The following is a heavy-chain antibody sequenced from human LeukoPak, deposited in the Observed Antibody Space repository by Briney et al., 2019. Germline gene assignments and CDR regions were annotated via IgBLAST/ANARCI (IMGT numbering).Heavy chain of an antibody. CDR1: GFTFDDYG. CDR2: INWNGGST. J-gene: IGHJ4*02. CDR3: ATTIVVVPATNKGVDY. V-gene: IGHV3-20*04. D-gene: IGHD2-2*01. Sequence: GGSLRLSCAASGFTFDDYGMSWVRQAPGKGLEWVSGINWNGGSTGYADSVKGGFTISRDNAKNSLYLQMNSLRAEDTALYYCATTIVVVPATNKGVDYWGQGTLVTVSS.